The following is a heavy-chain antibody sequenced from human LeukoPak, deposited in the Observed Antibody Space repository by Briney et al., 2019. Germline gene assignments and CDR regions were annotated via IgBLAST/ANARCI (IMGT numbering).Heavy chain of an antibody. Sequence: GGSLRLSCAASGFTFSNAWMNWVRQAPGKGLEWVGRIKGKTDGGTTDYAAPVKGRFTISRDDSKNTLYLQMNSLKTEDTAVYYCTTDSSVRSGYYKRYYYYGMDVWGQGTTVTVSS. J-gene: IGHJ6*02. CDR3: TTDSSVRSGYYKRYYYYGMDV. V-gene: IGHV3-15*07. D-gene: IGHD3-3*01. CDR1: GFTFSNAW. CDR2: IKGKTDGGTT.